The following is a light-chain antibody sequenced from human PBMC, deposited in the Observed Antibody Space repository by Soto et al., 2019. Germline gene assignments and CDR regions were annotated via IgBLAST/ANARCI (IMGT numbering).Light chain of an antibody. CDR1: SSDVGGYNY. J-gene: IGLJ1*01. CDR3: GSNTSSSTYV. Sequence: QSVLTQPASVSGSPGQSIAISCTGTSSDVGGYNYVSWYQHHPGKAPKLMIYDVSNRPSGVSNRFSGSKSGNTASLTISGLQAEDEADYYCGSNTSSSTYVFGTGTKVPVL. CDR2: DVS. V-gene: IGLV2-14*03.